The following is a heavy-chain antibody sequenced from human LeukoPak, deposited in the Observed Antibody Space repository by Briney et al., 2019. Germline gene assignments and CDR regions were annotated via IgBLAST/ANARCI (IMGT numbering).Heavy chain of an antibody. Sequence: GASVNVSCTVPGPTFTAHDMHLLGEAPGQGLEWMGWINPNSGGTKYAQKFQGRVTMTRDMSISTAYMELSRLRSNAPAVYYCARGRSGELTWAFTLDSCGQGTLVTVSS. D-gene: IGHD3-10*01. CDR1: GPTFTAHD. CDR3: ARGRSGELTWAFTLDS. J-gene: IGHJ4*02. V-gene: IGHV1-2*02. CDR2: INPNSGGT.